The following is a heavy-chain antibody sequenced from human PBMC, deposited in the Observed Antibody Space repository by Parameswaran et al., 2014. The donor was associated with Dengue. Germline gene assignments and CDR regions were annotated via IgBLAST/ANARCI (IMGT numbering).Heavy chain of an antibody. V-gene: IGHV3-23*01. J-gene: IGHJ3*02. CDR3: AREGDTAMVGRNDAFDI. D-gene: IGHD5-18*01. CDR2: ISGSGGST. Sequence: RWIRQPPGKGLEWVSAISGSGGSTYYADSVKGRFTISRDNSKNTLYLQMNSLRAEDTAVYYCAREGDTAMVGRNDAFDIWAKGQWSPSPQ.